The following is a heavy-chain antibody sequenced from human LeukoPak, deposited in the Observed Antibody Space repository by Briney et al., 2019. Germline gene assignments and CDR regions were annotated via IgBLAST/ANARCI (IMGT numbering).Heavy chain of an antibody. V-gene: IGHV3-11*04. CDR1: GFTFSDYY. CDR3: ARDPDVYSGYDRNPFYY. D-gene: IGHD5-12*01. J-gene: IGHJ4*02. Sequence: GGSLRLSCAASGFTFSDYYMSWIRQAPGKGLEWVSYISSSGSTIYYADSVKGRFTISRDNAKNSLYLQMNSLRAEDTAVYYCARDPDVYSGYDRNPFYYWGQGTLVTVSS. CDR2: ISSSGSTI.